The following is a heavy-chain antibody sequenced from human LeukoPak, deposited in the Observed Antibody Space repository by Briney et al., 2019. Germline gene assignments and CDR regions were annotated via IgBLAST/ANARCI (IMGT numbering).Heavy chain of an antibody. Sequence: GGSLRLSCAASGFTFSNYAMSWVRQAPGKGLEWVSTISGSGDSTHYANSVKGRFTISRDNSRTTLYLQMNSLRAEDTALYYCAKRSSSSWLQIDYRGQGTLVTVSS. V-gene: IGHV3-23*01. D-gene: IGHD6-13*01. J-gene: IGHJ4*02. CDR1: GFTFSNYA. CDR3: AKRSSSSWLQIDY. CDR2: ISGSGDST.